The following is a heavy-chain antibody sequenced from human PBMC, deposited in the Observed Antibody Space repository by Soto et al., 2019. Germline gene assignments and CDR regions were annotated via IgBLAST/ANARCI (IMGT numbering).Heavy chain of an antibody. V-gene: IGHV6-1*01. J-gene: IGHJ3*02. D-gene: IGHD1-26*01. CDR3: ERVSEHDVEEDAVDI. CDR1: GDNVSSNSAA. Sequence: SQTLLLTCALSGDNVSSNSAAWNWIRQSPSRGLEWLGRTYYRSNWYNDYAVLVKSRITINPDTSKSQSSLQLNAVTPEAKAVYSCERVSEHDVEEDAVDIWGQGTMGTGS. CDR2: TYYRSNWYN.